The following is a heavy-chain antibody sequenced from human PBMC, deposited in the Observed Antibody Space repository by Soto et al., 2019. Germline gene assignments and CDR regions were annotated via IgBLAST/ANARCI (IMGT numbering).Heavy chain of an antibody. Sequence: GSLRLSCAASGFTFSNYGMHWVRQTPGKGLEWVAVISYDGSHQFYTDSVKGRFTISRDNSKNTLYLQMNSLKTEDTAMYYCAKDPKYCTIGSHFLDNWFDPWGQGTLVTVSS. J-gene: IGHJ5*02. D-gene: IGHD2-8*01. CDR3: AKDPKYCTIGSHFLDNWFDP. CDR2: ISYDGSHQ. CDR1: GFTFSNYG. V-gene: IGHV3-30*18.